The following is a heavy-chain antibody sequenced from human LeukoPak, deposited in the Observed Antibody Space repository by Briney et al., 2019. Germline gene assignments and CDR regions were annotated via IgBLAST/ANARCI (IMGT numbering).Heavy chain of an antibody. Sequence: ASVKVSCKASGYTFTSYGISWVRQAPGQGLEWMRWISAYNGNTNYAQKLQGRVTMTTDTSTSTAYMELRSLRSDDTAVYYCARERTTVVTNYYYYYYMDVWGKGTTVTVSS. D-gene: IGHD4-23*01. CDR2: ISAYNGNT. J-gene: IGHJ6*03. V-gene: IGHV1-18*01. CDR3: ARERTTVVTNYYYYYYMDV. CDR1: GYTFTSYG.